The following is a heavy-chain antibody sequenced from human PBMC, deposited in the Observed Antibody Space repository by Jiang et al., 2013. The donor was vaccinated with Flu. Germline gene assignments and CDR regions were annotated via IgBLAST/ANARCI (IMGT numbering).Heavy chain of an antibody. CDR3: ARDKGGGDFWSGYFYGMDV. CDR1: GGTFSSYA. CDR2: IIPIFGTA. Sequence: GAEVKKPGSSVKVSCKASGGTFSSYAISWVRQAPGQGLEWMGGIIPIFGTANYAQKFQGRVTITADESTSTAYMELSSLRSEDTAVYYCARDKGGGDFWSGYFYGMDVWGQGTTVTVSS. D-gene: IGHD3-3*01. V-gene: IGHV1-69*01. J-gene: IGHJ6*02.